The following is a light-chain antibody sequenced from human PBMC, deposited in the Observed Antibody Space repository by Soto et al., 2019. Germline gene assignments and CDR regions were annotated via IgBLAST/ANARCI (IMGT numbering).Light chain of an antibody. CDR3: CSYAGSSTFVI. CDR2: EGS. V-gene: IGLV2-23*03. J-gene: IGLJ2*01. Sequence: QSALTQPASVSGSPGQSITISCTGTSSDVGSYNLVSWYQHHPGKAPKFMIYEGSKRPSGVSNRFSGSKSGNTASLTISGLLAEDEADYYCCSYAGSSTFVIFGRGTKLTVL. CDR1: SSDVGSYNL.